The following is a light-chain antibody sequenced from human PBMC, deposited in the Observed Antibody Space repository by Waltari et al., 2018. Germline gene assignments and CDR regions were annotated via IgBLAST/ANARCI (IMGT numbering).Light chain of an antibody. CDR2: KDS. CDR1: VLPKEY. Sequence: SYDLTQTPSVSVSPGQTARITCSGNVLPKEYAYWYQQKPGQAPLLVIYKDSERPSEIPERFFGSSSGTTATLTISGVLPEDEADYYCQSTDNSATYVVFGGGTKLTVL. J-gene: IGLJ3*02. V-gene: IGLV3-25*03. CDR3: QSTDNSATYVV.